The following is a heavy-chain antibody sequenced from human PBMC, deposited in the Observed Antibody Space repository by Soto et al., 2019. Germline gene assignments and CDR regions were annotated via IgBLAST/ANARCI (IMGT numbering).Heavy chain of an antibody. J-gene: IGHJ4*02. Sequence: SETLSLTCAVSGGSFSGYYWAWIRQPPGKGLEWIGQISYSGSTNYNPSLKSRVFISVGTSNNQFSLELSSVTAADTAVYYCARASVQYGSVTYEGGYYYFDYWGQGTLVTVS. V-gene: IGHV4-34*01. CDR3: ARASVQYGSVTYEGGYYYFDY. CDR1: GGSFSGYY. CDR2: ISYSGST. D-gene: IGHD3-10*01.